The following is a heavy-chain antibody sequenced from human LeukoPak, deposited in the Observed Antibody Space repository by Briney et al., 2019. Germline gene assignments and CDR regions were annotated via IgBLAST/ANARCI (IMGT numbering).Heavy chain of an antibody. J-gene: IGHJ4*02. CDR3: ARTIREQWLTIDY. D-gene: IGHD6-19*01. CDR1: GFTFSNYW. CDR2: IKQDGSAK. Sequence: GGSLRLSCAASGFTFSNYWMNWVRQAPGKGLEWVANIKQDGSAKYYVDSVKGRFTISRDNAKNSLYLQMNSLGAEDTAVYYCARTIREQWLTIDYWGQGTLVTFSS. V-gene: IGHV3-7*04.